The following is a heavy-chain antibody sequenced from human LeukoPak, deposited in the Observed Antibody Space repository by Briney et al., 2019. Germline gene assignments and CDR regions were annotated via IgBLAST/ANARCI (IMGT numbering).Heavy chain of an antibody. D-gene: IGHD2-2*02. CDR2: ISWHMGSI. J-gene: IGHJ3*02. Sequence: PGRSLRLSYAASGYTFGDYAMPWVRQAPGKGLEWVSGISWHMGSIDHADSGKGRVTISKDNDKHCLYLQMNSLRAEDTALYYCAKDRPYCSSTSCYRGAFDIWGQGTMVTVSS. CDR3: AKDRPYCSSTSCYRGAFDI. V-gene: IGHV3-9*01. CDR1: GYTFGDYA.